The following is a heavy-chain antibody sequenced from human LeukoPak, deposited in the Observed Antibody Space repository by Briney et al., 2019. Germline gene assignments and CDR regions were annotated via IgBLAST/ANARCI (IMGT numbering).Heavy chain of an antibody. V-gene: IGHV1-69*13. CDR3: ASSQDEYYGSGTTAPPRH. Sequence: GASVKVSCKASGGTFSSYAISWVRQAPGQGLEWMGGIIPIFGTANYAQKFQGRVTITADESTSTAYMELSSLRSEDTAVYYCASSQDEYYGSGTTAPPRHWGQGTLVTVSS. CDR1: GGTFSSYA. CDR2: IIPIFGTA. D-gene: IGHD3-10*01. J-gene: IGHJ4*02.